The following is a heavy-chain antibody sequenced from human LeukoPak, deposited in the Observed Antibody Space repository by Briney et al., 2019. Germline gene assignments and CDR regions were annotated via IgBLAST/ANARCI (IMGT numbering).Heavy chain of an antibody. D-gene: IGHD4-17*01. V-gene: IGHV3-23*01. CDR3: ARDYADYVGYFFFDY. Sequence: GGSLRLSCAASGFTFNNYAMNWVRQAPGKGLEWVSSISGGGETTYYADSAKGRFTISRDNSQNTLYLQMNSLRVEDTAVYYCARDYADYVGYFFFDYWGQGTLVTVSS. CDR2: ISGGGETT. J-gene: IGHJ4*02. CDR1: GFTFNNYA.